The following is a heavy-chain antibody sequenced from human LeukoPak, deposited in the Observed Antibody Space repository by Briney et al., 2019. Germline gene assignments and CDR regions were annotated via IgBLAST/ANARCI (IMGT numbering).Heavy chain of an antibody. J-gene: IGHJ4*02. V-gene: IGHV4-61*02. CDR1: GGLISSGSYY. CDR2: IYSSGST. D-gene: IGHD5-12*01. CDR3: ARHGGRGYSGYVRFPWFFDY. Sequence: SEPLSLTCTVSGGLISSGSYYWSWIRQPAGKGLEWIGRIYSSGSTNYNPALRSRLTISVDTSKNQFSLKLSSVTAADTAVYYCARHGGRGYSGYVRFPWFFDYWGQGTLVTVSS.